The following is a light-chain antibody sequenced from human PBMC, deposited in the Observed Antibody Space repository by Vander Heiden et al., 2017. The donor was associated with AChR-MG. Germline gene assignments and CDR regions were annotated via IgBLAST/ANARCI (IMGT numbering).Light chain of an antibody. CDR1: QGVRASY. CDR3: QHLQT. V-gene: IGKV3-20*01. Sequence: ESVLTQSPGTLYLSPGEGATLSCRASQGVRASYLAGDQQKPGQAPRLLIFGASARAAGIKDRFSGSASGTDFTLTITRLETEDFEGYDGQHLQTFGQRTKLQIK. J-gene: IGKJ2*01. CDR2: GAS.